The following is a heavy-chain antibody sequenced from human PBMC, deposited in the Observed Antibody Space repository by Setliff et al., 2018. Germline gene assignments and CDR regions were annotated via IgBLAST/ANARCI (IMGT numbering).Heavy chain of an antibody. CDR1: GYSFTDYW. CDR3: ASRGERFFNWFDP. D-gene: IGHD2-21*01. V-gene: IGHV5-51*01. Sequence: GESLKISCKGSGYSFTDYWIAWVRQTPGKGLEWMGTIYPGNADTRYSPSFQGQVTISTDTSINTAFLQWNNLKASDTAVYYCASRGERFFNWFDPWGQGTLVTVSS. J-gene: IGHJ5*02. CDR2: IYPGNADT.